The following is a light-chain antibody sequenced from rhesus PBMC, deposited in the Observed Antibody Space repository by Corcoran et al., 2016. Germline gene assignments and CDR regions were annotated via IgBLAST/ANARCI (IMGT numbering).Light chain of an antibody. V-gene: IGKV1-22*01. CDR1: QGISSW. CDR2: KAS. CDR3: QQYRSSSWT. Sequence: DIQMTQSPSSLSASVGDTVTISCRASQGISSWLAWYQQKPGKAPKLLIYKASSLKSRVPSRFSGSGSGTDFPLTINSLQSEDSATYYWQQYRSSSWTFGQGTKVEIK. J-gene: IGKJ1*01.